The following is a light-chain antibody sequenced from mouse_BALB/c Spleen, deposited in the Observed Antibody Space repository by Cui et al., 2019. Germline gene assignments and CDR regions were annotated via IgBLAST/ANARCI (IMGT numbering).Light chain of an antibody. CDR2: LTS. Sequence: QIVPTHPPSLISASPGGKGTMTCSGSSSISYMYWYQQKPRSSPKPWIYLTSNLASGVPARFSGSGSGTSYSLTISSMEAEDAATYYCQQWSSNPWTFGGGTKLEIK. CDR3: QQWSSNPWT. J-gene: IGKJ1*01. CDR1: SSISY. V-gene: IGKV4-68*01.